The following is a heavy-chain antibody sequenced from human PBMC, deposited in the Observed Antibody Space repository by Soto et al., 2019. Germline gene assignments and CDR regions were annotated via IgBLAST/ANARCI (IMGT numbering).Heavy chain of an antibody. J-gene: IGHJ3*02. D-gene: IGHD6-13*01. CDR1: GGSISSGGYY. CDR3: ARDSTASSSGTIDI. V-gene: IGHV4-31*03. Sequence: QVQLQESGPGLVKPSQTLSLTCTVSGGSISSGGYYWSRSRQHPGKGLEWIGYIYYSGSTYYNPSLKSRVTISVDTSKNQFSLKLSSVTAADTAVYYCARDSTASSSGTIDIWGQGTMVTVSS. CDR2: IYYSGST.